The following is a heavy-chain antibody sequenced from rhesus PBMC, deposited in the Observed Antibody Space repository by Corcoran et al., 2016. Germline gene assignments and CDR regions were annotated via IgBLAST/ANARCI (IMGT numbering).Heavy chain of an antibody. CDR2: ISKGAGST. J-gene: IGHJ4*01. V-gene: IGHV3S5*01. D-gene: IGHD6-13*01. Sequence: EVQLVESGGGLVQPGGSLRLSCAASGFTFSSYGMSWVRQAPGKGLGWVSYISKGAGSTYYADSVKGRCTISRDNSKNTLSLQMNSLRAEDTAVYYCAKGDSSFFDYWGQGVLVTVSS. CDR3: AKGDSSFFDY. CDR1: GFTFSSYG.